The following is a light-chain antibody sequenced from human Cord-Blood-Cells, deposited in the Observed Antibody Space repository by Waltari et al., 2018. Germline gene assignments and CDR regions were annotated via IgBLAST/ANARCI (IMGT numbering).Light chain of an antibody. V-gene: IGKV1-5*01. CDR3: QQYNSYWT. Sequence: DIQMTQPPSTLSASVGDRVTIPCRASQSISSGLAWYQQKPGKAPKLLIYGASSLDTGVPARFSGSGSGTEFTLTISSLQPDDFATYYCQQYNSYWTFGQGTKVEIK. J-gene: IGKJ1*01. CDR2: GAS. CDR1: QSISSG.